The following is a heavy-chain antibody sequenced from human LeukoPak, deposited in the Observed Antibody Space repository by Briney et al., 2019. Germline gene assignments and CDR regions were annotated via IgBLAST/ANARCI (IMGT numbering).Heavy chain of an antibody. J-gene: IGHJ3*02. CDR2: NSWDGGRT. V-gene: IGHV3-43*02. D-gene: IGHD1-26*01. CDR1: RLTFDDYA. CDR3: AKDIGEIRYSGSYGAFDI. Sequence: PGGSLRLSCAASRLTFDDYAMHAVRQAPGKGLEGVSLNSWDGGRTYYAESGKGRFTISRDNSKTSLYLQMNSLRTEDTALYYCAKDIGEIRYSGSYGAFDIWGEGTMVTVSS.